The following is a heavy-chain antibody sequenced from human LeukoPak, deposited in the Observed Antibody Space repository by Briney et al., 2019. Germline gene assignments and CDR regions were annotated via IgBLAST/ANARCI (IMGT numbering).Heavy chain of an antibody. CDR2: ISSSSSYI. CDR3: ARDRIQLWLRIPFGY. Sequence: GGSLRLSCAASGFTFSSYSMNWVRQAPGKGLEWVSSISSSSSYIYYADSVKGRFTISRDNAKNSLYLQMNSLRAEDTAVYYCARDRIQLWLRIPFGYWGQGTLVTVSS. J-gene: IGHJ4*02. V-gene: IGHV3-21*01. D-gene: IGHD5-18*01. CDR1: GFTFSSYS.